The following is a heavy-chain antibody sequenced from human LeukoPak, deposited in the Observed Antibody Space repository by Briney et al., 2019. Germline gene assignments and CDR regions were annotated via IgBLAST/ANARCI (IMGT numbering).Heavy chain of an antibody. J-gene: IGHJ4*02. V-gene: IGHV3-30-3*01. CDR1: GFTFSSYA. D-gene: IGHD6-13*01. CDR3: ARSTLIAAEEFDH. Sequence: GGSLRLSCAASGFTFSSYAMHWVRQAPGKGLEWVAVISYDGSNKYYADSVKGRFTISRDNSKNTLYLQMNSLRAEDTAVYYCARSTLIAAEEFDHWGQGTLVTVSS. CDR2: ISYDGSNK.